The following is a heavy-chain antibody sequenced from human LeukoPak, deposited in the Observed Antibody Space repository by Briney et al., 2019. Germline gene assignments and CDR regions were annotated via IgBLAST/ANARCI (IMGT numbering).Heavy chain of an antibody. J-gene: IGHJ4*02. D-gene: IGHD4-23*01. CDR3: TPDPGNSDGLTSRT. V-gene: IGHV3-15*01. Sequence: WIRQPPGKGLEWVGRIKSKTDGGTTDYAAPVKGRFTISRDDSKNTLYLQMNSLKTEDTAVYYCTPDPGNSDGLTSRTGGQGTLVTVSS. CDR2: IKSKTDGGTT.